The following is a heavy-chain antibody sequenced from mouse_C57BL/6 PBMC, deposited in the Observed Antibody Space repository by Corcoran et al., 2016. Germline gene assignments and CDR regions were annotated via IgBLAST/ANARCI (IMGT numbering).Heavy chain of an antibody. V-gene: IGHV9-3*01. J-gene: IGHJ2*01. CDR2: INTYSGVP. D-gene: IGHD1-1*01. CDR3: STTVVAHLDY. Sequence: QIQLVQSGPELKKPGETVKISCKASGYTFTTYGMSWVKQAPGKGLKWMGWINTYSGVPIYADDFKGRFAFSLETSASTAYLQINNLKNEDTATYFCSTTVVAHLDYWGQGTTLTVSS. CDR1: GYTFTTYG.